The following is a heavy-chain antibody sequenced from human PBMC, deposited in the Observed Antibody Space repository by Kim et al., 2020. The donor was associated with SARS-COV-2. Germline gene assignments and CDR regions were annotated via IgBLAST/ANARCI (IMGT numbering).Heavy chain of an antibody. D-gene: IGHD7-27*01. V-gene: IGHV4-59*01. J-gene: IGHJ4*02. CDR3: ARRRLTGQTFDY. Sequence: SETLSLTCSVSGDSITSYYWTWIRQPPGKGLEWIGYVYYGGRSHYNPSLQSRVTISVDTAKSPFSLRLSSVTAADTAVYYCARRRLTGQTFDYWGQGLLVTVSS. CDR1: GDSITSYY. CDR2: VYYGGRS.